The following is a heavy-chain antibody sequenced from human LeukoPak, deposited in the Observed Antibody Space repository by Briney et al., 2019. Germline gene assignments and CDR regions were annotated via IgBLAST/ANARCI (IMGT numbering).Heavy chain of an antibody. CDR2: INHSGST. CDR1: GGSFSGYY. J-gene: IGHJ6*02. CDR3: ARGQGTCLVRCRYYYGMDV. V-gene: IGHV4-34*01. D-gene: IGHD3-9*01. Sequence: PSETLSLTRAVYGGSFSGYYWSWIRQPPGKGLEWIGEINHSGSTNYNPSLKSRVTISVDTSKNQFSLKLSSVTAADTAVYYCARGQGTCLVRCRYYYGMDVWGQGTTVTVSS.